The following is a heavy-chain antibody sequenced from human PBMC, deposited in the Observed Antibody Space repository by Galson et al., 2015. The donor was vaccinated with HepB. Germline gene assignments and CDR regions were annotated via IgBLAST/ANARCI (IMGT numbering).Heavy chain of an antibody. D-gene: IGHD3-22*01. CDR1: GFTFSSYT. J-gene: IGHJ3*01. CDR3: AKTDSIYIRRPFDL. Sequence: SLRLSCAASGFTFSSYTMGWVRQAPGKGLEWVSGIKGGGDTYYADSVKGRFSISRDNSKNTLYLQMNSPRAEDTAVYHCAKTDSIYIRRPFDLWGQGTMVTASS. CDR2: IKGGGDT. V-gene: IGHV3-23*01.